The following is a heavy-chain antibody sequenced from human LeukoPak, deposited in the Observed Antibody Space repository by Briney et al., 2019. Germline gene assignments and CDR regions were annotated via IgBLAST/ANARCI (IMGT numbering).Heavy chain of an antibody. CDR1: GGSISSYY. V-gene: IGHV4-59*08. CDR2: IYDTGTT. D-gene: IGHD1-1*01. J-gene: IGHJ5*02. Sequence: NTSETLSLTCTVSGGSISSYYWSWIRQPPGKGLEWIGYIYDTGTTKYNSSLKSRVTISVDTSKNQFSLKLSSVTAADTAVYYCARLWYIVGFDPWGQGTLVTVSS. CDR3: ARLWYIVGFDP.